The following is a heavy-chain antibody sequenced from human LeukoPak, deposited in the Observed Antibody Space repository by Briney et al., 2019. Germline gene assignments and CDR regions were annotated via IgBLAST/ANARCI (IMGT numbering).Heavy chain of an antibody. V-gene: IGHV1-2*02. D-gene: IGHD3-10*01. Sequence: PGASVKVSCKASGYTFTGYYIHWVRQAPGQGLEWMGWMNPNSGGTNYAQKFQGRVTMTRDTSISTAYVDLTSLRSDDTAVYYCAREVASGSWDYWGQGTLVTFSS. J-gene: IGHJ4*02. CDR3: AREVASGSWDY. CDR1: GYTFTGYY. CDR2: MNPNSGGT.